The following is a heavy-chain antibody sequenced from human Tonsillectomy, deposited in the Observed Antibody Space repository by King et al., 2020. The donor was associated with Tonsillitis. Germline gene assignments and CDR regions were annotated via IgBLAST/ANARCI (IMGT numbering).Heavy chain of an antibody. V-gene: IGHV5-51*01. CDR3: ARQPGDLRNFDS. J-gene: IGHJ4*02. CDR2: IYPGDSDT. Sequence: VQLVESGAEVKKPGESLKISCKGSGYSFTNYWIGWVRQMPGKGLEWMGIIYPGDSDTRYSPSFQGQVTISADNSTSTAYLQWSSLKASDTGIYYCARQPGDLRNFDSWGQGALVSVSS. CDR1: GYSFTNYW.